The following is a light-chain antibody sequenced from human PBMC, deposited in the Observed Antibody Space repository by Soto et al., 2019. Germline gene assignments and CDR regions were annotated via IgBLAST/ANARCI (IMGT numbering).Light chain of an antibody. V-gene: IGKV3-11*01. CDR1: QSVSSY. J-gene: IGKJ4*01. Sequence: EIVLTQSPATLSLSPGERATLSCRASQSVSSYLAWYQQKPGQAPRLLNYDASNRATGIPARFSGSGSGTDFTLTISSLEPEDFAVYYCQQRSNWLVTFGGGTKVEIK. CDR2: DAS. CDR3: QQRSNWLVT.